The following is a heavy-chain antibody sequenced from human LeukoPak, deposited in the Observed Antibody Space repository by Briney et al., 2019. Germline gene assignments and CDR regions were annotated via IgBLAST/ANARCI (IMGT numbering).Heavy chain of an antibody. CDR1: GGSISSGGYY. CDR2: IYYSGST. D-gene: IGHD3-3*01. CDR3: ARNYDFWSGSLDY. Sequence: SETLSLTCTVSGGSISSGGYYWRWIRQHPGKGLEWIGYIYYSGSTYYNPSLKSRVTISVDTSKNQFSLKLSSVTAADTAVYYCARNYDFWSGSLDYWGQGTLVTVSS. J-gene: IGHJ4*02. V-gene: IGHV4-31*03.